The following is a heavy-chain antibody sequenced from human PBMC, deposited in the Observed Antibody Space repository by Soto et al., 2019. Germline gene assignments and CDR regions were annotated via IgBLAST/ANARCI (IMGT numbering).Heavy chain of an antibody. CDR2: INPSDGTT. CDR3: ARFPHGMDV. V-gene: IGHV1-46*03. Sequence: QVQLVQSGAEVKKPGASVKVSCKASGYTFTSYYIHWVRQAPGLGLEWVGIINPSDGTTSYAQRFQGRITMTTDTSTSTIYMELSSLRSEDTAVNYCARFPHGMDVWGQGTTVTVSS. CDR1: GYTFTSYY. J-gene: IGHJ6*02.